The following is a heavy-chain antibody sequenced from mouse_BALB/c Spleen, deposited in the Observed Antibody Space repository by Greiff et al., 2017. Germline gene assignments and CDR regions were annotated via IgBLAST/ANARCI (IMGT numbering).Heavy chain of an antibody. CDR3: ARDCYYGSSPWFAY. D-gene: IGHD1-1*01. V-gene: IGHV7-1*02. Sequence: EVQGVESGGGLVQPGGSLRLSCATSGFTFSDFYMEWVRQPPGKRLEWIAASRNKANDYTTEYSASVKGRFIVSRDTSQSILYLQMNALRAEDTAIYYCARDCYYGSSPWFAYWGQGTLVTVSA. CDR1: GFTFSDFY. CDR2: SRNKANDYTT. J-gene: IGHJ3*01.